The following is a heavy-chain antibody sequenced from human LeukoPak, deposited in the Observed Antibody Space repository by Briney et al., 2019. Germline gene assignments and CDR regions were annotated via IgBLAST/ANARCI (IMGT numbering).Heavy chain of an antibody. J-gene: IGHJ6*02. CDR3: ARLDEYSSSSRYYGMDV. CDR2: IIPIFGTA. D-gene: IGHD6-6*01. Sequence: SVKVSCKASGGTFSSYGISWVRQAPGQGLEWMGGIIPIFGTANYAQRFQGRVTITADESTSTAYMELSSLRSEDTAVYYCARLDEYSSSSRYYGMDVWGQGTTVTVSS. V-gene: IGHV1-69*13. CDR1: GGTFSSYG.